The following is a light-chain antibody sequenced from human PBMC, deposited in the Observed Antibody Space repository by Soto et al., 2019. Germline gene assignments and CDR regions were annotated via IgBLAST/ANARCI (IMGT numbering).Light chain of an antibody. CDR3: QQYNNWPQT. CDR1: QIVTSDY. V-gene: IGKV3-20*01. J-gene: IGKJ1*01. Sequence: DIVLTQSPGTLSLSPGERVTLSCRASQIVTSDYLAWYHQASCQAPRLLIYGAFNRATGISDRFSGSGSGTDFTLSISKLEPGDFAEYHCQQYNNWPQTFGQGTKVDI. CDR2: GAF.